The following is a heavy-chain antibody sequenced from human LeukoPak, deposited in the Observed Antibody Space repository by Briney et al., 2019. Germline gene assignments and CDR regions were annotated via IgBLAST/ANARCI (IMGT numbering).Heavy chain of an antibody. CDR1: GFTFSTYG. V-gene: IGHV3-30*02. J-gene: IGHJ6*03. CDR3: AKDGSTSPFYYYYYYMDV. D-gene: IGHD6-6*01. Sequence: PGGSVRLSCAASGFTFSTYGIHWVRQAPGKGLEWVTVIRYDGSNKYYADSVMGRFTISRDNSKNTVYLQMKSLRTHDTAVYYCAKDGSTSPFYYYYYYMDVSGTGTTVTVSS. CDR2: IRYDGSNK.